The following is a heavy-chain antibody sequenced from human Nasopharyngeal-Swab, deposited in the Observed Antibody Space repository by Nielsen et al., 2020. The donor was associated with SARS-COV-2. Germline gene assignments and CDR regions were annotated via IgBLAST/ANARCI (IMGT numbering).Heavy chain of an antibody. D-gene: IGHD3-22*01. CDR2: VSWNGSRT. CDR3: ANYDSSGYLIDY. J-gene: IGHJ4*02. V-gene: IGHV3-19*01. Sequence: GESLKISCAASGFTFSNSDMNWVRQAPGKGLEWVSGVSWNGSRTHYADSVKGRYIISRDNSKNTLYLQMNSLRAEDTAVYYCANYDSSGYLIDYWGQGTLVTVSS. CDR1: GFTFSNSD.